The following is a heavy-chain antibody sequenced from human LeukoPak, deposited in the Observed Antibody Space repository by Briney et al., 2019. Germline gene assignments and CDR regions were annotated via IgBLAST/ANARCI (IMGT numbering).Heavy chain of an antibody. CDR1: GGTFSSYA. V-gene: IGHV1-69*06. J-gene: IGHJ4*02. D-gene: IGHD5-18*01. CDR2: IIPIFGTA. CDR3: ARASSGYSYGYSGLVDY. Sequence: ASVKVSCKASGGTFSSYAISWVRQAPGQGLEWMGGIIPIFGTANYAQKFQGRVTITADKSTSTAYMELSSLRSEDTAVYYCARASSGYSYGYSGLVDYWGQGTLVTVSS.